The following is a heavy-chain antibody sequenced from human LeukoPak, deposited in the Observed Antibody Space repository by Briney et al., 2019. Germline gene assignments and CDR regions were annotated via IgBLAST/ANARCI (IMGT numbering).Heavy chain of an antibody. CDR1: GGSFSSGGSF. Sequence: TLSLTCTVSGGSFSSGGSFWTWIRQHPGKGLDWVGHLDHSGSTYSNPSLKGRVSMSVDTSKSQFNLRLTSVTAADTAVYYCATGTYCGGDCYSDWGPGTLVTVSS. V-gene: IGHV4-31*03. J-gene: IGHJ4*02. D-gene: IGHD2-21*02. CDR2: LDHSGST. CDR3: ATGTYCGGDCYSD.